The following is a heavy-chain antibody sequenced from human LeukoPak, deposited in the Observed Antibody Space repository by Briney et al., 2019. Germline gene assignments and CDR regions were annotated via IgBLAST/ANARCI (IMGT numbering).Heavy chain of an antibody. J-gene: IGHJ3*02. CDR1: GGTFSSYA. CDR2: IIPVFGTA. D-gene: IGHD2-15*01. CDR3: ARDRVVGLGIDNAFDI. Sequence: SVKVSCKASGGTFSSYAISWVRQAPGQGLEWMGGIIPVFGTANYAQKFQGRFTITADESTSTAYMELSSLRSEDTAVYYCARDRVVGLGIDNAFDIWGHGTMVTVSS. V-gene: IGHV1-69*01.